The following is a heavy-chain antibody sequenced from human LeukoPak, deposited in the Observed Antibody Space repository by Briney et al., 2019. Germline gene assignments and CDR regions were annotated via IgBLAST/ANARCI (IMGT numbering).Heavy chain of an antibody. CDR1: GGSISSYY. Sequence: SEILSLTCTVSGGSISSYYWSWIRQPPGKGLEWIGYIYYSGSTNYNPSLKSRVTISVDTSKNQFSLKLSSVTAADTAVYYCARDPGSSWYRFDYWGQGTLVTVSS. CDR2: IYYSGST. D-gene: IGHD6-13*01. J-gene: IGHJ4*02. CDR3: ARDPGSSWYRFDY. V-gene: IGHV4-59*01.